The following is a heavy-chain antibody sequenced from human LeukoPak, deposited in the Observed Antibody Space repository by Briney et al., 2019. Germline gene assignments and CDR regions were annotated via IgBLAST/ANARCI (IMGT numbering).Heavy chain of an antibody. D-gene: IGHD3-16*01. CDR2: ISSSSSYI. J-gene: IGHJ4*02. CDR3: ANIWGGTQTFDY. CDR1: GFTFSSYS. Sequence: PGGSLRLSCAASGFTFSSYSMNWVRQAPGKGLEWVSSISSSSSYIYYADSVKGRFTISRDNAKNSLYLQMNSLRAEDTAVYYCANIWGGTQTFDYWGQGTLVTVSS. V-gene: IGHV3-21*01.